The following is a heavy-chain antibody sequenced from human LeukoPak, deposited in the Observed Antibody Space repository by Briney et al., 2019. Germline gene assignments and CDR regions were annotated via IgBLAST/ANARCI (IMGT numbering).Heavy chain of an antibody. D-gene: IGHD5-12*01. Sequence: SETLSLTCAVYGGSFSGYYWSWIRQPPGKGLEWIGEINHSGSTNYNPSLKSRVTISVDTSKNQFSLKLSSVTAADTAVYYCARARRMVATLAGQSPIDYWGQGTLVTVSS. J-gene: IGHJ4*02. CDR3: ARARRMVATLAGQSPIDY. V-gene: IGHV4-34*01. CDR1: GGSFSGYY. CDR2: INHSGST.